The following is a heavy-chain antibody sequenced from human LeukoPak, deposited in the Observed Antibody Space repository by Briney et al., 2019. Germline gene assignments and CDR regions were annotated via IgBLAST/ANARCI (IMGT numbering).Heavy chain of an antibody. V-gene: IGHV4-38-2*01. D-gene: IGHD3-22*01. J-gene: IGHJ5*02. CDR3: ASPRGYYDSSGYLSNWFDP. CDR1: GYSISSGYY. CDR2: IYHSGST. Sequence: SETLSLTCAVSGYSISSGYYWGWIRQPPGKGLEWVGSIYHSGSTYYSPSLKSRVPISVDTSKNQFSLKLSSVTAADTAVYYCASPRGYYDSSGYLSNWFDPWGQGTLVTVSS.